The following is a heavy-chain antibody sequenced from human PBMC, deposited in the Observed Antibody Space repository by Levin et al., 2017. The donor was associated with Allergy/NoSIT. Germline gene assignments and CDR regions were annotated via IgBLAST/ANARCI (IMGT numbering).Heavy chain of an antibody. CDR3: ARITSGKLGIDY. CDR2: IYYSGST. Sequence: PGGSLRLSCTVSGGSISSYYWSWIRQPPGKGLEWIGYIYYSGSTNYNPSLKSRVTISVDTSKNQFSLKLSSVTAADTAVYYCARITSGKLGIDYWGQGTLVTVSS. J-gene: IGHJ4*02. V-gene: IGHV4-59*08. CDR1: GGSISSYY. D-gene: IGHD1-1*01.